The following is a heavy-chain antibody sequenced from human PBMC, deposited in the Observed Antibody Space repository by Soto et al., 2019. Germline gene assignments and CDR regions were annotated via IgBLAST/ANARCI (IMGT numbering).Heavy chain of an antibody. CDR3: ARYIPGVRYYGMDV. CDR1: GFTFNSYS. J-gene: IGHJ6*02. CDR2: IGESGTPT. Sequence: PGGSLRLSCAASGFTFNSYSLKWVPPAPGKGLEWVSLIGESGTPTYYADSVKGRFTISRDNSGNTLFLEMYSLRAEDTAVYYCARYIPGVRYYGMDVWGQGTTVTVSS. V-gene: IGHV3-23*01. D-gene: IGHD2-2*01.